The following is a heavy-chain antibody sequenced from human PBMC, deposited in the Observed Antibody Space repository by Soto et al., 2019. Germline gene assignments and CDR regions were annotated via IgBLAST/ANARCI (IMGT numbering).Heavy chain of an antibody. J-gene: IGHJ6*02. CDR2: IYYSGIT. V-gene: IGHV4-39*01. Sequence: SETLSLTCTVSGGSISSSSYYWGWIRHPPGKGLEWIGSIYYSGITYYNPSLKSRVTISVDTSKNQFSLKLSSVTAADTAVYYCARQEGGGNQYGYYYYGMDVWGQGTTVTVSS. D-gene: IGHD2-15*01. CDR1: GGSISSSSYY. CDR3: ARQEGGGNQYGYYYYGMDV.